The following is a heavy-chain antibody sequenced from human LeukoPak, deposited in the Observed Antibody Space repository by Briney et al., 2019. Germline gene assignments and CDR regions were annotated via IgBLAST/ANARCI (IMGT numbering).Heavy chain of an antibody. J-gene: IGHJ6*02. Sequence: ASVKVSCKASGYTFTSYDINWVRQATGQGLEWMGWMNPNSGNTGYAQEFQGRVTMTRNTSISTAYMELSSLRSEDTAVYYCARAQQWLVPPYYYYYGMDVWGQGTTVTVSS. D-gene: IGHD6-19*01. CDR2: MNPNSGNT. CDR1: GYTFTSYD. V-gene: IGHV1-8*01. CDR3: ARAQQWLVPPYYYYYGMDV.